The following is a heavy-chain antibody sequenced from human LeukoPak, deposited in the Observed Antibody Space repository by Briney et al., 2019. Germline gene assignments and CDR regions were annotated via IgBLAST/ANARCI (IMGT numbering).Heavy chain of an antibody. CDR3: ARDERGTTGTTHLN. J-gene: IGHJ4*02. CDR2: ISYDGSNK. Sequence: GGSLRLSCAASGFTFSSYAMHWVRQAPGKGLEWVAVISYDGSNKYYADSVKGRFTISRDNAKNSLYLQMNSLRAEDTAVYYCARDERGTTGTTHLNWGQGTLVTVSS. D-gene: IGHD1-1*01. V-gene: IGHV3-30*04. CDR1: GFTFSSYA.